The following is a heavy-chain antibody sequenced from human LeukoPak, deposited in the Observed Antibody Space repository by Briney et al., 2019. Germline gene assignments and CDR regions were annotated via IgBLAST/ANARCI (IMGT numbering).Heavy chain of an antibody. Sequence: GGSLRLSCAASGFTLSSYSMNWVRQAPGKGLEWVSSISSSSSYIYYADSVKGRFTISRDNAKNSLYLQMNSLRAEDTAVYYRASGIQLWLSDYWGQGTLVTVSS. CDR3: ASGIQLWLSDY. V-gene: IGHV3-21*01. J-gene: IGHJ4*02. D-gene: IGHD5-18*01. CDR2: ISSSSSYI. CDR1: GFTLSSYS.